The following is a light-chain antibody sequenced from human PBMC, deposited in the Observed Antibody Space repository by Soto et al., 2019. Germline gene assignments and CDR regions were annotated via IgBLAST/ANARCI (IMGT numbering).Light chain of an antibody. CDR3: QQRSNWPLT. Sequence: EIVLTQSPATLSLSPRERASLSCRASQSVSSYLAWYQQKPGQAPRLLIYDASNRATGIPARFSGSGSGTDSTLTISSLEPEDFAVYYCQQRSNWPLTFGGGTKVEIK. V-gene: IGKV3-11*01. J-gene: IGKJ4*01. CDR1: QSVSSY. CDR2: DAS.